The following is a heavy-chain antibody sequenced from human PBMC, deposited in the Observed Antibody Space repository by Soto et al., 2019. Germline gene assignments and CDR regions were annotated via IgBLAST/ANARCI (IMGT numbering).Heavy chain of an antibody. CDR1: GGSISSSSYY. D-gene: IGHD3-22*01. CDR2: IYYSGST. J-gene: IGHJ4*02. CDR3: ARLRYDSSGYYYPDY. Sequence: SETLSLTCTVSGGSISSSSYYWGWIRQPPGKGLEWIGSIYYSGSTYYNPSLKSRVTISVDTSKNQFSLKLSSVTAADTAVYYCARLRYDSSGYYYPDYWGQGTLVTVYS. V-gene: IGHV4-39*01.